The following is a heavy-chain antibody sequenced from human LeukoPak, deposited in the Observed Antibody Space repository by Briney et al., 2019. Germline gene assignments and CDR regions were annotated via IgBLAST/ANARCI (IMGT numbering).Heavy chain of an antibody. CDR1: GGSISSYY. CDR3: ARGTDMTPISGYYSFVY. CDR2: IYYSGST. V-gene: IGHV4-59*01. D-gene: IGHD5-12*01. Sequence: SETLSLTCTVSGGSISSYYWSWIRQPPGKGLEWIGYIYYSGSTNYNPSLKSRVTISVDTSKNQFSLKLSSVTAADTAVYYCARGTDMTPISGYYSFVYWGQGTLVSVSS. J-gene: IGHJ4*02.